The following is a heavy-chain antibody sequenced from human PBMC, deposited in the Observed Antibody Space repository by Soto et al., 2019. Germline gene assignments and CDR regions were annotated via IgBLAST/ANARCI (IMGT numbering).Heavy chain of an antibody. CDR1: GYTFTGYY. CDR2: INPNSGGT. CDR3: ARVEYYYDSSGFLY. D-gene: IGHD3-22*01. Sequence: ASVKVSCKASGYTFTGYYMHWVRQAPGQWLEWMGLINPNSGGTNYAQKFQGRVTMTRDTSISTAYMELSRLRSDDTAVYYCARVEYYYDSSGFLYWGQGTLVTVSS. J-gene: IGHJ4*02. V-gene: IGHV1-2*02.